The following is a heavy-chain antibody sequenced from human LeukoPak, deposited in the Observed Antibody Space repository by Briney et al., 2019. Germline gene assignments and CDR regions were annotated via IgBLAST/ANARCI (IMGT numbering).Heavy chain of an antibody. D-gene: IGHD2-2*01. CDR3: ARDLVDKAAANWGYYYYYMDV. CDR2: ISSSGSTI. Sequence: GGSLRLSCAASGFTFSDYYMSWIRQAPGKGLEWVSYISSSGSTIYYADSVKGRFTISRDNAKNSLYLQMNSLRAEDTAVYYCARDLVDKAAANWGYYYYYMDVWGKGTTVTISS. V-gene: IGHV3-11*04. CDR1: GFTFSDYY. J-gene: IGHJ6*03.